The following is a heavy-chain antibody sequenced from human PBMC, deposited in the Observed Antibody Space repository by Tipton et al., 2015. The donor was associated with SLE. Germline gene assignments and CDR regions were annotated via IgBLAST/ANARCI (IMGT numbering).Heavy chain of an antibody. D-gene: IGHD5-18*01. Sequence: TLSLTCTVSGGSTSRHYWRWIRQPPGKGLEWIGYISYSGSTKYNPSLKSRVSMSLDTSKNQFSLKLTSVTAADTAVYYCARGWMDAAGYWGQGTLVPVSS. V-gene: IGHV4-59*11. CDR3: ARGWMDAAGY. J-gene: IGHJ4*02. CDR2: ISYSGST. CDR1: GGSTSRHY.